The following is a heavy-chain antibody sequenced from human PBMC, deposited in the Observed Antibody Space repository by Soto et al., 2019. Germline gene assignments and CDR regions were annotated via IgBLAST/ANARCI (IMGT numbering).Heavy chain of an antibody. J-gene: IGHJ4*02. V-gene: IGHV3-7*01. CDR1: GFTFSSNW. CDR3: AKNTRLPNN. Sequence: EVQLVESGGGLVQPGGSLRLSCAASGFTFSSNWMSWIRQAPGKGLELLANIKHDGSDKYYVDSVKGRFTISRDNAITSLYLKINSLRAEDTGFFFCAKNTRLPNNWGQEPLVPVSS. CDR2: IKHDGSDK. D-gene: IGHD6-25*01.